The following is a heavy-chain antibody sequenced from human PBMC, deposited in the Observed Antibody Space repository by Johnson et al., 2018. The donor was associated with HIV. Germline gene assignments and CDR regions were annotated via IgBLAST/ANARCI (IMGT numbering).Heavy chain of an antibody. J-gene: IGHJ3*02. CDR3: AKGGYSYGNAFDI. V-gene: IGHV3-11*04. Sequence: MSWVRQAPGKWLEWVSYISSSGSTIYYADSVKGRFTISRDNVKNSLYLQMNSLRVEDTAVYYCAKGGYSYGNAFDIWGQGTMVTVSS. D-gene: IGHD5-18*01. CDR2: ISSSGSTI.